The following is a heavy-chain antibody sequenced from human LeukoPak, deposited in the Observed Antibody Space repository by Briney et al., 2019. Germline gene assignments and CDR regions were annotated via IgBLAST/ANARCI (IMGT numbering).Heavy chain of an antibody. CDR2: ISACNGNT. J-gene: IGHJ5*02. CDR1: GYTFTSYG. D-gene: IGHD3-22*01. V-gene: IGHV1-18*01. Sequence: ASVKVSCKASGYTFTSYGISWVRQAPGQGLEWMGWISACNGNTNYAQKLQGRVTMTTDTSTSTAYMELRSLRSDDTAVYYCARSVTMIVVVIPYNWFDPWGQGTLVTVSS. CDR3: ARSVTMIVVVIPYNWFDP.